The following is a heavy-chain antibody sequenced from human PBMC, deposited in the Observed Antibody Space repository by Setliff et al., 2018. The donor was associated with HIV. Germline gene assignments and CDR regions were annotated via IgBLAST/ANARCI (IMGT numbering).Heavy chain of an antibody. V-gene: IGHV4-59*11. CDR1: GGSISSHY. Sequence: PSETLSLTCTVSGGSISSHYWSWIRQPPGKGLEWIGEIYHTGSTNYDPSLKSRVTISLDTSKNQFSLNLSSVTAADTAVYYCARGGTSSNWFDPWGQGTLVTVS. CDR2: IYHTGST. D-gene: IGHD1-26*01. CDR3: ARGGTSSNWFDP. J-gene: IGHJ5*02.